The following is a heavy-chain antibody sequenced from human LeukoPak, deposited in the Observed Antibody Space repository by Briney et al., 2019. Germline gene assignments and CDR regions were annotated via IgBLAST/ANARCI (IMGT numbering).Heavy chain of an antibody. D-gene: IGHD6-13*01. J-gene: IGHJ4*02. CDR2: ISAYNGNT. CDR3: ARSGDSSSWYALDY. CDR1: GYAXTNYG. Sequence: ASVKVSCKASGYAXTNYGITWVRQAPGQGLEWMGWISAYNGNTNYAQKLQGRVTMTTDTSTSTAYMELRSLRSDDTAVYYCARSGDSSSWYALDYWGQGTLVTVSS. V-gene: IGHV1-18*01.